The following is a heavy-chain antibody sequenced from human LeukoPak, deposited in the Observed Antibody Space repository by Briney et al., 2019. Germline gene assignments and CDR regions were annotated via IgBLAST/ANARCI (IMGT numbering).Heavy chain of an antibody. J-gene: IGHJ4*02. CDR1: GYTFTGYY. CDR3: ARELGITIFGVVIMVFDY. V-gene: IGHV1-2*06. CDR2: INPNSGGT. D-gene: IGHD3-3*01. Sequence: GASVKVSCKASGYTFTGYYMHWVRQAPGQGVEWMGRINPNSGGTNYAQRFQGRVTMTRDTSISTAYMELSRLRSDDTAVYHCARELGITIFGVVIMVFDYWGQGTLVTVSS.